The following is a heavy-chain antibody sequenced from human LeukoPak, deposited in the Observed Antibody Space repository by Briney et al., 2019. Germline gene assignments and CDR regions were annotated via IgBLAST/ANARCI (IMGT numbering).Heavy chain of an antibody. V-gene: IGHV4-39*07. CDR2: IYYSGST. CDR3: ARDGGTIYFDY. D-gene: IGHD2-8*01. Sequence: PSETLSLTCTVSGGSISSSSYYWGWIRQPPGKGLEWIGSIYYSGSTYYNPSLKSRVTISVDTSKNQFSLKLSSVTAADTAVYYCARDGGTIYFDYWGQGTLVTVSS. J-gene: IGHJ4*02. CDR1: GGSISSSSYY.